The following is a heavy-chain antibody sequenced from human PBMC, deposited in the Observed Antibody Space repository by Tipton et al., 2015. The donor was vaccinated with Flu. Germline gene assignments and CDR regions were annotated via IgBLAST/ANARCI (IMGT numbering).Heavy chain of an antibody. V-gene: IGHV4-39*01. CDR2: IYYSGST. D-gene: IGHD4-11*01. J-gene: IGHJ5*02. CDR3: ARRDYSNYVSDPKSWFDP. CDR1: GGSMSGSHYY. Sequence: LRLSCTVSGGSMSGSHYYWGWIRQPPGKGLEWIGSIYYSGSTYYNPSLKSRVTISVDTSKNQFSLRLTSVTAADMAVYYCARRDYSNYVSDPKSWFDPWGQGTLVAVSS.